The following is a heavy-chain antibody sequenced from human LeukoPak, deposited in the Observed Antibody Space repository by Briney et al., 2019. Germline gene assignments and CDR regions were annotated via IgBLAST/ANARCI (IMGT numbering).Heavy chain of an antibody. CDR1: GYTFTSYG. V-gene: IGHV1-18*01. D-gene: IGHD3/OR15-3a*01. Sequence: ASVKVSCKASGYTFTSYGISGVRQAPGQGLEWMGWISAYNGNTSYAQKLQGRVTMDTDTSTSTAYMELRSVRSDDTAVYYCASWRTGAFDSWGQGTLVTVSS. J-gene: IGHJ4*02. CDR2: ISAYNGNT. CDR3: ASWRTGAFDS.